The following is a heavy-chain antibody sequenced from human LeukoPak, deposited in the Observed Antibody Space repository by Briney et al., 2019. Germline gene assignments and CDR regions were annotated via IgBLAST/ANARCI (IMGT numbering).Heavy chain of an antibody. CDR1: GGSISSGSYY. CDR3: ARVNMVRGDVGY. D-gene: IGHD3-10*01. V-gene: IGHV4-61*02. Sequence: SETLSLTCTVSGGSISSGSYYWSWIRQPAGKGLEWIGRIYTSGSSNYNPSLKSRVTISVDTSKNQFSLKLSSVTAADTAVYYCARVNMVRGDVGYWGQGTLVTVSS. CDR2: IYTSGSS. J-gene: IGHJ4*02.